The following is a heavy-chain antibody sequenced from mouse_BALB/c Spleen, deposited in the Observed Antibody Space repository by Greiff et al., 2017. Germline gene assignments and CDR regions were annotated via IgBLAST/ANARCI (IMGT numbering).Heavy chain of an antibody. CDR1: GFTFSSYA. CDR2: ISSGGSYT. Sequence: EVKLVESGGGLVKPGGSLKLSCAASGFTFSSYAMSWVRQSPEKRLEWVAEISSGGSYTYYPDTVTGRFTISRDNAKNTLYLEMSSLRSEDTAMYYCARPDYAMDYWGQGTSVTVSS. J-gene: IGHJ4*01. CDR3: ARPDYAMDY. V-gene: IGHV5-9-4*01.